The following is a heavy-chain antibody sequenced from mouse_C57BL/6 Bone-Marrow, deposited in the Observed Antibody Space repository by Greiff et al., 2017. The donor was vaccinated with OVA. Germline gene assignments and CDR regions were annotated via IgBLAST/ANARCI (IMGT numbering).Heavy chain of an antibody. V-gene: IGHV1-59*01. J-gene: IGHJ4*01. CDR1: GYTFTSYW. CDR3: ARNYSNSLYAMDY. Sequence: QVQLQQSGAELVRPGTSVKLSCKASGYTFTSYWMHWVKQRPGQGLEWIGVIDPSDSYTNYNQKFKGKATLTVDTSSSTAYMQLSSLTSEDSAVYYCARNYSNSLYAMDYWGQGTSVTVSS. CDR2: IDPSDSYT. D-gene: IGHD2-5*01.